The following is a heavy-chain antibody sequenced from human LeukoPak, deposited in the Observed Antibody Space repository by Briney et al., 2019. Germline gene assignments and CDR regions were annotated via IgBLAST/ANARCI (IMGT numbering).Heavy chain of an antibody. CDR3: ARRRAVAGIYYFDY. D-gene: IGHD6-19*01. CDR1: GYSFTNHW. V-gene: IGHV5-51*01. J-gene: IGHJ4*02. Sequence: GESLKISCKASGYSFTNHWIGWVRQMPGKGLEWMGIIYPGDSNTRYSPSFQGQVTISADKSISTAYLQWSSLKASDTAMYYCARRRAVAGIYYFDYWGQGTLVTVSS. CDR2: IYPGDSNT.